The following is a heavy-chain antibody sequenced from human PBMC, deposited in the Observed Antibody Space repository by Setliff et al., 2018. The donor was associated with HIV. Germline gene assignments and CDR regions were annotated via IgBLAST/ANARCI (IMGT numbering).Heavy chain of an antibody. Sequence: PSETLSLTCTVSGVSINNYYWSWIRQPPGKGLEWIGYMYYSGNTNYNPSLKSRVTISVDTSKSQFSLKLSSVTAADTAVYFCARWGDGYNSYDFWGQGTLVTVSS. J-gene: IGHJ4*02. CDR2: MYYSGNT. V-gene: IGHV4-59*01. CDR3: ARWGDGYNSYDF. CDR1: GVSINNYY. D-gene: IGHD5-12*01.